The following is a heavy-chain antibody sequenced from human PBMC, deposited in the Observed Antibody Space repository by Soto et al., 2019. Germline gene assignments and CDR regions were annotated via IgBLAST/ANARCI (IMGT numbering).Heavy chain of an antibody. Sequence: SVTLSLTCTVSGGSISSGGYYWSWIRQHPGKGLEWIGYIYYSGSTYYNPSLKSRVTISVDTSKNQFSLKLSSVTAADTAVYYCAREHRSYDYVWGSYRYISLGIDYWGQGTLVTVSS. D-gene: IGHD3-16*02. CDR2: IYYSGST. CDR1: GGSISSGGYY. CDR3: AREHRSYDYVWGSYRYISLGIDY. J-gene: IGHJ4*02. V-gene: IGHV4-31*03.